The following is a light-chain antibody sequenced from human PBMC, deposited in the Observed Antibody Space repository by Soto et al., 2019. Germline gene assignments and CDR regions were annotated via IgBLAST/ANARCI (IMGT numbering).Light chain of an antibody. CDR2: RNN. Sequence: QSVLTHAPSGSGTHLHSGSISCSGSSSNIGSNYVYWYQQLPGTAPKLLIYRNNQRPSGVPDRFSGSQSGTSGSLAISGLRSEDEADYYCAAWDDSLSGGVFGTGTKVTVL. V-gene: IGLV1-47*01. J-gene: IGLJ1*01. CDR1: SSNIGSNY. CDR3: AAWDDSLSGGV.